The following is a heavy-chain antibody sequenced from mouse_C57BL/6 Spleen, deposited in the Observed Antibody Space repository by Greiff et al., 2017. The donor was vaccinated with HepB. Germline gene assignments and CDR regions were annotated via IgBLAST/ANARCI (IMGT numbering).Heavy chain of an antibody. CDR2: IHPNSGST. D-gene: IGHD2-3*01. CDR1: GYTFTSYW. J-gene: IGHJ4*01. CDR3: AREDGYYHYYAMDY. Sequence: VQLQQSGAELVKPGASVKLSCKASGYTFTSYWMHWVKQRPGQGLEWIGMIHPNSGSTNYNEKFKSEATLTVDKSSSTAYMQLSSLTSEDSAVYYCAREDGYYHYYAMDYWGQGTSVTVSS. V-gene: IGHV1-64*01.